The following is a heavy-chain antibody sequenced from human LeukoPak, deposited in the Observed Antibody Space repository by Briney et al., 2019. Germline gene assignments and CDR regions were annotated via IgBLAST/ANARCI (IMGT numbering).Heavy chain of an antibody. Sequence: GASVKVSCKASGYTFTSYYMHWVRQAPGQGLEWMGIINPSGGSTSYAQEFQGRVTMTRDTSTSTVYMELSSLRSEDTAVYYCASQYCSGGSCYPETYYFDYWGQGTLVTVSS. V-gene: IGHV1-46*01. CDR2: INPSGGST. CDR3: ASQYCSGGSCYPETYYFDY. J-gene: IGHJ4*02. CDR1: GYTFTSYY. D-gene: IGHD2-15*01.